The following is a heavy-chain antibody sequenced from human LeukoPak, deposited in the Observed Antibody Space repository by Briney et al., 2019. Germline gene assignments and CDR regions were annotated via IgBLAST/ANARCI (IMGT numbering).Heavy chain of an antibody. CDR3: ARDQVGATTSDAFDI. CDR2: IYTSGST. V-gene: IGHV4-61*02. Sequence: SQTLSLTCTVSGGSISSGSYYWSWIRQPAGKGLEWNGRIYTSGSTNYNPSLKSRVTISVDTSKNQFSLKLSSVTAADTAVYYCARDQVGATTSDAFDIWGQGTMVTVSS. CDR1: GGSISSGSYY. D-gene: IGHD1-26*01. J-gene: IGHJ3*02.